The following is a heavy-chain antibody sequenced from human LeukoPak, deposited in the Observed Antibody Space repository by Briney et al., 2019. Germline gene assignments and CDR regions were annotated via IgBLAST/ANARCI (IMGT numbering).Heavy chain of an antibody. J-gene: IGHJ4*02. V-gene: IGHV3-30*02. Sequence: GGSLRLSCAASGFTFSIYAMHWVRQAPGKGLEWVAVIRYDGSERYYADSVKGRFTISRDDSKNTLYLQMNALRTEDTAVYYCAKRGSAWDLDYWGQGTLVTVPS. CDR2: IRYDGSER. D-gene: IGHD6-19*01. CDR3: AKRGSAWDLDY. CDR1: GFTFSIYA.